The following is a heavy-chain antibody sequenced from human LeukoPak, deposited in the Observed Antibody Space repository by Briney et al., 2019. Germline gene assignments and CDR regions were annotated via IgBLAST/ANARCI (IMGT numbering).Heavy chain of an antibody. J-gene: IGHJ4*02. CDR3: ARGRYSIDY. CDR2: IKQDGSEK. CDR1: GFTFSSDW. D-gene: IGHD1-26*01. Sequence: GGSLRLSCAASGFTFSSDWMSWVRQARGKWLEWVSNIKQDGSEKYYVDSVKGQFTISRDNAKNSLYLQMNSLRAEDTAVYYCARGRYSIDYWGQGTLVTVST. V-gene: IGHV3-7*03.